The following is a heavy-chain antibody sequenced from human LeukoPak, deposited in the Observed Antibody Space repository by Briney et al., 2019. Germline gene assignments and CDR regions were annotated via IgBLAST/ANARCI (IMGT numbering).Heavy chain of an antibody. D-gene: IGHD4-17*01. CDR1: GYTFTSYY. J-gene: IGHJ4*02. V-gene: IGHV1-46*01. CDR2: INPSGGST. CDR3: ARGTHYGDYVGY. Sequence: EASVKVSCKASGYTFTSYYMHWVRQAPGRGLEWMGIINPSGGSTSYAQKFQGRVTMPRDTSTSTVYMELSRLRSEDTAVYYCARGTHYGDYVGYWGQGTLVTVSS.